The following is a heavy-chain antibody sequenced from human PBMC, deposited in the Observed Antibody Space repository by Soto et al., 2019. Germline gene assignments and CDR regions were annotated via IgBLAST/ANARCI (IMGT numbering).Heavy chain of an antibody. CDR1: GGSISSNGYY. V-gene: IGHV4-30-4*01. CDR2: IYYTGTT. J-gene: IGHJ3*02. D-gene: IGHD3-3*01. Sequence: QVQLQESGPGLVKPSQTLSLTCTVSGGSISSNGYYWSWIRQTPGKGLEWIGYIYYTGTTYYNPSLKSRVTILVDTSKKQYSLKLSSVTAADTAVYYCAGPWRGAFDIWGQGTMVTVSS. CDR3: AGPWRGAFDI.